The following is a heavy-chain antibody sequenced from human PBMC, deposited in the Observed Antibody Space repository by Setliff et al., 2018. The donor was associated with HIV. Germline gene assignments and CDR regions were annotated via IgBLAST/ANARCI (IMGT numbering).Heavy chain of an antibody. V-gene: IGHV3-23*01. CDR2: ISGSGGST. CDR3: AKGFYYDSGDGRVRAFDI. Sequence: GGSLRLSCGASGFTFSSYVMSWVRQAPGKGLEWVSGISGSGGSTFYEDSVKGRFIISRDNSNNTLYLQMNSLRAEDTAVYFCAKGFYYDSGDGRVRAFDIWGQGTMVTVSS. D-gene: IGHD3-22*01. CDR1: GFTFSSYV. J-gene: IGHJ3*02.